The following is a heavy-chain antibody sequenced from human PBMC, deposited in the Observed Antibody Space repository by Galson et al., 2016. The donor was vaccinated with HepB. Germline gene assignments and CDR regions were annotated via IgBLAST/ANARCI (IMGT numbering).Heavy chain of an antibody. V-gene: IGHV3-23*01. D-gene: IGHD3-16*01. J-gene: IGHJ4*02. CDR2: ISDSGSNT. Sequence: SLRLSCAASGFIFSSCGMSWVRQAPGKGLEWVSTISDSGSNTHYADSVGGRFTISRDNSKNTLYLQMKSLRAEDTAVYYCAKDVGGEAFCEYWGQGALVTGSS. CDR3: AKDVGGEAFCEY. CDR1: GFIFSSCG.